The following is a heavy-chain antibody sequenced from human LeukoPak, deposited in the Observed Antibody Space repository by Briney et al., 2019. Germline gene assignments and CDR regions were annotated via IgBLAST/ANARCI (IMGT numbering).Heavy chain of an antibody. D-gene: IGHD3-3*01. Sequence: GSSVKVSCKASVGTFSSYAISWVRQAPGQGREWMGRIIPIFGTANYAQKFQGRVTITTDESTSTAYMELSSLRSEDTAVYYCATSHQDYDFWSGYFFWGQGTLVTVSS. J-gene: IGHJ4*02. CDR3: ATSHQDYDFWSGYFF. V-gene: IGHV1-69*05. CDR1: VGTFSSYA. CDR2: IIPIFGTA.